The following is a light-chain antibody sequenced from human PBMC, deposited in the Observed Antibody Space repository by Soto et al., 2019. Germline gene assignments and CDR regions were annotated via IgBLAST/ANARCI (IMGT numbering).Light chain of an antibody. V-gene: IGKV1-39*01. J-gene: IGKJ1*01. Sequence: DIHITHSPSSLSSSVLYIFTITCLASQGISTYLNWYQQKPGKAPKVLIYAASSLQSGVPSRFSGSGSETDFTLTISSLQPEDFVTYSCQQSNSITWTFGQGTKVDIK. CDR2: AAS. CDR3: QQSNSITWT. CDR1: QGISTY.